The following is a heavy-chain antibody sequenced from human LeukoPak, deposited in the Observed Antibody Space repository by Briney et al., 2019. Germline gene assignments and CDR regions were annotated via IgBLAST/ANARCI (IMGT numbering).Heavy chain of an antibody. V-gene: IGHV4-34*01. CDR3: ASKSEMATIET. CDR1: GGSFSGYY. D-gene: IGHD5-24*01. Sequence: SETLSLTCAVYGGSFSGYYWSWIRQPPGKGLEWIGEINHSGSTNYNPSPKSRVTISVDTSKNQFSLKLSSVTAADTAVYYCASKSEMATIETWGQGTLVTVSS. CDR2: INHSGST. J-gene: IGHJ5*02.